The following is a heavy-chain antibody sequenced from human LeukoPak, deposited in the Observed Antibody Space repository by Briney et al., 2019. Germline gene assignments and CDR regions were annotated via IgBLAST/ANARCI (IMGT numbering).Heavy chain of an antibody. CDR1: GGSLSSYY. D-gene: IGHD6-13*01. J-gene: IGHJ4*02. CDR2: MFFTGDP. CDR3: ARLYSSSLGRVFDY. Sequence: SETLSLTCTVSGGSLSSYYWAWLRQPPGQGLAWMGWMFFTGDPNYNPSLNSRVTISVDTSKNQFFLNLRSVTAADTAVYYFARLYSSSLGRVFDYWGQGTLVTVSS. V-gene: IGHV4-59*01.